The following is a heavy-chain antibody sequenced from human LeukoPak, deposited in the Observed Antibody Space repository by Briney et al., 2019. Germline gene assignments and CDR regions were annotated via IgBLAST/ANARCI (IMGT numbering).Heavy chain of an antibody. V-gene: IGHV3-7*03. J-gene: IGHJ4*02. CDR1: GFTFSTYW. D-gene: IGHD3-22*01. Sequence: PGGSLRLSCAASGFTFSTYWMSWVRQAPGKGLEWVANIHQDGNEKYYVDSVKGRFTISRDNAKNSLYLQMNSLRAEDTAIYYCAKDRPNYYDSSGHYYRRDGDYWGQGTLVTVSS. CDR2: IHQDGNEK. CDR3: AKDRPNYYDSSGHYYRRDGDY.